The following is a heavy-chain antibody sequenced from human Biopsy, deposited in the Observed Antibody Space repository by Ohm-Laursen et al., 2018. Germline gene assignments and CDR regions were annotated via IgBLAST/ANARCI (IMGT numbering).Heavy chain of an antibody. J-gene: IGHJ4*02. V-gene: IGHV3-9*01. D-gene: IGHD6-19*01. CDR3: VKSAYSSGFWGASDY. CDR1: GFRFDDYA. CDR2: ISWSSGTI. Sequence: SLRLSCTASGFRFDDYAMQWVRQAPGKGLEWVSGISWSSGTIGYADSVKGRFTASRDNAKNSLFLQMNSLRVEDTALYYCVKSAYSSGFWGASDYWGQGTLVTVSS.